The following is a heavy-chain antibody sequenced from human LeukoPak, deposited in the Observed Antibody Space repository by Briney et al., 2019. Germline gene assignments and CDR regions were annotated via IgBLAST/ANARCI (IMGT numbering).Heavy chain of an antibody. CDR3: ARGLLPGYSSSWLGAGYYYYMDV. Sequence: ASVKVSCKASGGTFTSYGISWVRQAPGQGLEWMGWISAYNGNTNYAQKLQGRVTMTTDTSTSTAYMELRSLRSDDTAVYYCARGLLPGYSSSWLGAGYYYYMDVWGKGTTVTISS. CDR1: GGTFTSYG. CDR2: ISAYNGNT. D-gene: IGHD6-13*01. V-gene: IGHV1-18*01. J-gene: IGHJ6*03.